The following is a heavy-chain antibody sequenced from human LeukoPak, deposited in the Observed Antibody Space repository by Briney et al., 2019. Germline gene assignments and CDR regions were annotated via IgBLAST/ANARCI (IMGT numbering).Heavy chain of an antibody. CDR2: IWSDGTEK. D-gene: IGHD4-11*01. J-gene: IGHJ4*02. Sequence: GGSLRLSCAASGFTYSHYGMHWVRQAPGKGLEWVAAIWSDGTEKYYGDAVRGRFTISRDNSRNTLYLQMNSLRGEDTAAYYCAKDAQRGFDYSNSLEYWGQGTLVTVSS. V-gene: IGHV3-33*06. CDR1: GFTYSHYG. CDR3: AKDAQRGFDYSNSLEY.